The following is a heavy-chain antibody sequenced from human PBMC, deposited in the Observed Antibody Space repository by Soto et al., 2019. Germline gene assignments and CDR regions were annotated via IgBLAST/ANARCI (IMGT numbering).Heavy chain of an antibody. CDR3: ARDLGSSWYFDY. Sequence: EVQLLESGGGLVQPGGSLRLSCAASGFTFSSYAMSWVRQAPGKGLEWVSAISSSSSYIYYADSVKGRFTISRDNAKNSLYLQMNSLRAEDTAVYYCARDLGSSWYFDYWGQGTLVTVSS. J-gene: IGHJ4*02. CDR2: ISSSSSYI. CDR1: GFTFSSYA. V-gene: IGHV3-21*01. D-gene: IGHD6-13*01.